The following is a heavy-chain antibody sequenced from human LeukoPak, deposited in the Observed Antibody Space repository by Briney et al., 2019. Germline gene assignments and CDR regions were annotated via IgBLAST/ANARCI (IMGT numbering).Heavy chain of an antibody. V-gene: IGHV4-59*01. J-gene: IGHJ4*02. CDR2: IYYSGST. CDR1: GGSISSYY. CDR3: ARRPGN. Sequence: SETLSLTCTVSGGSISSYYWSWIRQPPGKGLEWIGYIYYSGSTNYNPSLKSRVTISVDTSKNQFSLKLSSVTAADTAVYYCARRPGNWGQGILVTVSS.